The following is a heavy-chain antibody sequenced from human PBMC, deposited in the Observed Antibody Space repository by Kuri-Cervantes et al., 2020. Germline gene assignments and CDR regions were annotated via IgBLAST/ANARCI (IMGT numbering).Heavy chain of an antibody. Sequence: SCTVSGGSISSGDYYWSWIRQPPGKGLEWIGYIYYSGSTYYNPSLKSRVTISVDTSKNQFSLKLSSVTAADTAVYYCASSGSSTFDYWGQGTLVTVSS. J-gene: IGHJ4*02. CDR1: GGSISSGDYY. D-gene: IGHD3-10*01. V-gene: IGHV4-30-4*01. CDR2: IYYSGST. CDR3: ASSGSSTFDY.